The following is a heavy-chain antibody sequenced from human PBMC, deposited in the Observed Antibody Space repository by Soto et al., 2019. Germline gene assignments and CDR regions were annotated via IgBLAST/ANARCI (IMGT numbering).Heavy chain of an antibody. Sequence: SETLSLTCAVYGGSFSDYYWSWIRQPPGKGLEWIGEINPSGSTNYSPSLKSRVTISLDTSKSQFSLKLSSVTAADTAVYYCARGGGDYYMDGWGKGTTVT. CDR2: INPSGST. J-gene: IGHJ6*03. V-gene: IGHV4-34*01. CDR1: GGSFSDYY. D-gene: IGHD1-26*01. CDR3: ARGGGDYYMDG.